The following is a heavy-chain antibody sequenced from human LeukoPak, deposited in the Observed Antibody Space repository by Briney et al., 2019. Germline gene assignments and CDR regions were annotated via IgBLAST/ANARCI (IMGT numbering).Heavy chain of an antibody. V-gene: IGHV4-59*01. Sequence: SETLSLTCTVSGGSISSYYWSWIRQPPGKGLEWIGYIYYSGSTNYNPSLKSRVTISVDTSKNQFSLKLSSVTAADTAVYYCARVPDSSGWTTFDYWGQGALVTVSS. D-gene: IGHD6-19*01. CDR2: IYYSGST. J-gene: IGHJ4*02. CDR1: GGSISSYY. CDR3: ARVPDSSGWTTFDY.